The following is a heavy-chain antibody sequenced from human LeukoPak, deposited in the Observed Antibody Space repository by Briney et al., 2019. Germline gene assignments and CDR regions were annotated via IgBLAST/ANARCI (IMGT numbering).Heavy chain of an antibody. CDR3: ARDGVRDGLYFDR. D-gene: IGHD5-24*01. CDR2: INQDGGEK. CDR1: GFTFSSYW. J-gene: IGHJ4*02. Sequence: GGSLRLSCAASGFTFSSYWMNWVRQAPGKGLEWVASINQDGGEKYYLDSVKGRFTISRDNAKNSLYLQMNSLRDEDTAVYSCARDGVRDGLYFDRWGQGTLVTVSS. V-gene: IGHV3-7*01.